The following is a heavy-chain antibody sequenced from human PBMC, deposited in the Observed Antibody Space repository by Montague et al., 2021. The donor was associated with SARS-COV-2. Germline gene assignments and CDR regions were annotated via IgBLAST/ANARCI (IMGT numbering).Heavy chain of an antibody. Sequence: SETLSLTCTVSGGSVSSSSYYWGWIRQPPGKGLEWIGSLYYTGSTYYNPSLQSRVTISVDTSKNQFSLKLSSVTAADTAVYYCARHITGSGNAFDIWGQGTMVTVSS. CDR1: GGSVSSSSYY. J-gene: IGHJ3*02. CDR3: ARHITGSGNAFDI. V-gene: IGHV4-39*01. CDR2: LYYTGST. D-gene: IGHD3-10*01.